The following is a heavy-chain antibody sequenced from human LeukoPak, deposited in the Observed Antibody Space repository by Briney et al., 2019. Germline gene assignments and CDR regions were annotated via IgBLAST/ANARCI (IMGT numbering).Heavy chain of an antibody. CDR3: ARGGYCSGGSCYSGHNPRTYGMDV. V-gene: IGHV4-30-4*08. CDR2: IYYSGST. D-gene: IGHD2-15*01. Sequence: SETLFLTCTVSGGSISSGDYYWSWIRQPPGKGLEWIGYIYYSGSTYYNPSLKSRVTISVDTSKNQFSLKLSSVTAADTAVYYCARGGYCSGGSCYSGHNPRTYGMDVWGQGTTVTVSS. J-gene: IGHJ6*02. CDR1: GGSISSGDYY.